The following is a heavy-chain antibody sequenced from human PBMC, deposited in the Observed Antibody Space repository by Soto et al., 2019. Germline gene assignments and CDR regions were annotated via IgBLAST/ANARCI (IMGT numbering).Heavy chain of an antibody. D-gene: IGHD3-3*01. CDR3: ARDPVLRFLEWLSDYGMDV. CDR1: GYTFTSYY. V-gene: IGHV1-46*01. J-gene: IGHJ6*02. CDR2: INPSGGST. Sequence: VASVKVSCKASGYTFTSYYMHWVRQAPGQGLEWMGIINPSGGSTSYAQKFQGRVTMTRDTSTSTVYMELSSLRSEDTAVYYCARDPVLRFLEWLSDYGMDVWGQGTTVTVSS.